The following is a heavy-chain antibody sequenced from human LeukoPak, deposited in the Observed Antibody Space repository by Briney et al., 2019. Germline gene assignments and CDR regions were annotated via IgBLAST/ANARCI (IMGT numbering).Heavy chain of an antibody. CDR1: GYTFTGYY. V-gene: IGHV1-46*01. D-gene: IGHD3-10*01. Sequence: GASVKVSCKASGYTFTGYYMHWVRQAPGQGLEWMGIINPSGGSTSYAQKFQGRVSTTRDMSTSTVYMELSSLRSEDTAVYYCASSRYGSGSYPPDYWGQGTLVTVSS. J-gene: IGHJ4*02. CDR2: INPSGGST. CDR3: ASSRYGSGSYPPDY.